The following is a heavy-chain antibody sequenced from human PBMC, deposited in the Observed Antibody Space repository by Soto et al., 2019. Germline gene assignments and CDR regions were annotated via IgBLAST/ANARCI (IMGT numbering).Heavy chain of an antibody. V-gene: IGHV3-23*01. CDR1: GFTFNSYA. CDR3: AKLSQYSSSYYFNS. J-gene: IGHJ4*02. CDR2: VSGLGAST. Sequence: VGSLRLSCAASGFTFNSYAMSWVRQAPGKGLEWVSGVSGLGASTYYADSVKGRFTISRDNSKNTLYLQMNSLRAEDTAVYYCAKLSQYSSSYYFNSWGQGTLVTVSS. D-gene: IGHD6-6*01.